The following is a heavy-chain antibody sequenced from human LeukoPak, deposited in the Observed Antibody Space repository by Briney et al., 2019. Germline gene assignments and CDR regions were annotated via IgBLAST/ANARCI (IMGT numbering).Heavy chain of an antibody. CDR3: ARGSGSYFDY. CDR1: GGSISSYY. Sequence: SETLSLTCTASGGSISSYYWSWIRQPPGKGLEWIGYIYYSGSTNYNPSFKSRVTISVDTSKNQFSLKLSSVTAADTAVYYCARGSGSYFDYWGQGTLVTVSS. CDR2: IYYSGST. V-gene: IGHV4-59*01. J-gene: IGHJ4*02. D-gene: IGHD3-10*01.